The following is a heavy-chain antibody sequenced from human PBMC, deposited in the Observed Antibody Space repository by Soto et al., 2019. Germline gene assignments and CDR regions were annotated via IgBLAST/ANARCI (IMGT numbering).Heavy chain of an antibody. CDR3: ARRFFADYGGNSEGDYYYYYGMDV. D-gene: IGHD4-17*01. J-gene: IGHJ6*02. CDR1: GGSFSGYY. CDR2: INHSGST. Sequence: SETLSLTCAVYGGSFSGYYWSWIRQPPGKGLEWIGEINHSGSTNYNPSLKSRVTISVDTSKNQFSLKLSSLRSEDTAVYYCARRFFADYGGNSEGDYYYYYGMDVWGQGTTVTVSS. V-gene: IGHV4-34*01.